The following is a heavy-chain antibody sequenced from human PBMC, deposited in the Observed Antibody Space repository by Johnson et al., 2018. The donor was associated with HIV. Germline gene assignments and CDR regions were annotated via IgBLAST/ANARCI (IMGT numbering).Heavy chain of an antibody. CDR2: ISWNRGSI. CDR1: GFTFDDYA. CDR3: AKAFWSGYYEDAFDI. Sequence: VQLVESGGGLVQPGRSLRLSCAASGFTFDDYAMHWVRQAPGKGLAWVSGISWNRGSIGYADSVKGRFTISRDNAKNSLYLQMNSLRAEDTALYYCAKAFWSGYYEDAFDIWGQGTMVTVSS. J-gene: IGHJ3*02. D-gene: IGHD3-3*01. V-gene: IGHV3-9*01.